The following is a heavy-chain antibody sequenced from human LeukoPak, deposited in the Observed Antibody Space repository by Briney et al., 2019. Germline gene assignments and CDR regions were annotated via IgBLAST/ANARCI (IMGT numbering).Heavy chain of an antibody. CDR1: YYTFTSYG. CDR2: ISAYNGNT. D-gene: IGHD2-2*01. Sequence: GASVNLSCKSSYYTFTSYGISWVRQAPGQGLEWMGCISAYNGNTNYAQKLQGRVTMTTDTSTSTAYMELRSLRSDDTAVYYCARDANIVVVPADNWFDPWGQGTLVTVSS. CDR3: ARDANIVVVPADNWFDP. J-gene: IGHJ5*02. V-gene: IGHV1-18*01.